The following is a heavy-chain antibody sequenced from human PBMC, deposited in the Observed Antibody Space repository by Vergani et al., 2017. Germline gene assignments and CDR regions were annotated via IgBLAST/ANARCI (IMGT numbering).Heavy chain of an antibody. CDR3: ARDGPGIAAAGTPLGY. CDR2: ISWNSGSI. D-gene: IGHD6-13*01. V-gene: IGHV3-11*04. J-gene: IGHJ4*02. CDR1: GFTFSDYY. Sequence: QVQLVESGGGLVKPGGSLRLSCAASGFTFSDYYMSWIRQAPGKGLEWVSGISWNSGSIGYADSVKGRFTISRDNAKNSLYLQMNSLRAEDTAVYYCARDGPGIAAAGTPLGYWGQGTLVTVSS.